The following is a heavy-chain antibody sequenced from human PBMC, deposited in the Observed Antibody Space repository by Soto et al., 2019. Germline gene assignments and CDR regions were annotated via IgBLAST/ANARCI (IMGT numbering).Heavy chain of an antibody. Sequence: PSETLSLTCTVSGGSISSYYWSWIRQPPGKGLEWIGYIHYSGSTNYNPSLKSRLTISVDTSKNQFSLKLTSVTAADTAVYFCAREDDGGDRDYYGLDVWGQGTTVTVSS. CDR1: GGSISSYY. CDR2: IHYSGST. V-gene: IGHV4-59*12. D-gene: IGHD2-21*02. CDR3: AREDDGGDRDYYGLDV. J-gene: IGHJ6*02.